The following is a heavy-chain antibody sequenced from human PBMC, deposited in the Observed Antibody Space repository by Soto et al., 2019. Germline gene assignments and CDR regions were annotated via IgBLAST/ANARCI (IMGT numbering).Heavy chain of an antibody. D-gene: IGHD3-22*01. CDR2: ISSSSSTI. CDR3: ARVTGYYDSSGEGHH. Sequence: VQLVESGGGLVQPGGSLRLSCAASGFTFSSYSMNWVRQAPGKGLEWVSYISSSSSTIYYADSVKGRFTISRDNAKNSLYLQMNSLRDEDTAVYYCARVTGYYDSSGEGHHWGQGTLVTVSS. V-gene: IGHV3-48*02. CDR1: GFTFSSYS. J-gene: IGHJ5*02.